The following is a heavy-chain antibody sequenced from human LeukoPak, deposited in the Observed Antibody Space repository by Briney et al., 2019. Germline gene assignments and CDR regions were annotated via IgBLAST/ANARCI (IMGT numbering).Heavy chain of an antibody. CDR1: GGSFSGYY. J-gene: IGHJ6*03. CDR2: IYYSGST. V-gene: IGHV4-59*12. CDR3: ARATWIAGYYYYMDV. D-gene: IGHD5-12*01. Sequence: SETLSLTCAVYGGSFSGYYWSWIRQPPGKGLEWIGYIYYSGSTNYNPSLKSRVTISVDTSKNQFSLKLSSVTAADTVVYYCARATWIAGYYYYMDVWGKGTTVTVSS.